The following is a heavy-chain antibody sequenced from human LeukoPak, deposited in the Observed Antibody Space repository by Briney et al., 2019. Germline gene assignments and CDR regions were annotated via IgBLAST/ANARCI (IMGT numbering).Heavy chain of an antibody. Sequence: GGSLRLSCAASGFTVSSYSMNWVRQAPGKGLEWVSYISSSSSTIYYADSVKGRFTISRDNAKNALYLQMNRLRAEDTAVYYCARVYYGSGSSRCFDYWGQGTLVTVSS. V-gene: IGHV3-48*04. CDR2: ISSSSSTI. D-gene: IGHD3-10*01. CDR1: GFTVSSYS. J-gene: IGHJ4*02. CDR3: ARVYYGSGSSRCFDY.